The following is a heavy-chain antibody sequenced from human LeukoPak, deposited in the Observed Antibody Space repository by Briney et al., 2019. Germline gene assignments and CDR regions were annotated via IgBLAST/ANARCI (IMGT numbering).Heavy chain of an antibody. J-gene: IGHJ3*02. CDR2: IWYDGSNK. D-gene: IGHD6-19*01. CDR1: GFTFSSYG. Sequence: GGSLRLSCAVSGFTFSSYGMHWVRQAPGKGLEWVAVIWYDGSNKYYADSVKGRFTISRDNSKNTLYLQMNSLRAEDTAVYYCARDGREQWLVPKDAFDIWGQGTMVTVSS. CDR3: ARDGREQWLVPKDAFDI. V-gene: IGHV3-33*01.